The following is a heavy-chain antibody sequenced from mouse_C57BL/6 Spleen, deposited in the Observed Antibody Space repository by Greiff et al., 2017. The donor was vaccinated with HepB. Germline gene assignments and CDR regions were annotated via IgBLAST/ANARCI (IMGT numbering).Heavy chain of an antibody. D-gene: IGHD1-1*01. V-gene: IGHV1-82*01. CDR1: GYAFSSSW. J-gene: IGHJ1*03. CDR3: ARYYYGSSYWYFDV. Sequence: QVQLQQSGPELVKPGASVKISCKASGYAFSSSWMNWVKQRPGKGLEWIGRIYPGDGDTNYNGKFKGKATLTADKSSSTAYMQRSSLTSEDSAVYFCARYYYGSSYWYFDVWGTGTTVTVSS. CDR2: IYPGDGDT.